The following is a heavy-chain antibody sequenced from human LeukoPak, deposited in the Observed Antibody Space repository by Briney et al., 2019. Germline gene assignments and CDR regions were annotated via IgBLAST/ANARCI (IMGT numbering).Heavy chain of an antibody. Sequence: ASVKVSCKASGGTFSNDAVSWVRQAPGEGLKWIGRGIPFLGTTNYAHNFQGRVTITADQDTQTAYMELRSLRSEDTAVYFCARGPSSDLRTGFFFGYFDDWGQGTLITVSS. CDR1: GGTFSNDA. D-gene: IGHD3/OR15-3a*01. CDR2: GIPFLGTT. CDR3: ARGPSSDLRTGFFFGYFDD. J-gene: IGHJ4*02. V-gene: IGHV1-69*11.